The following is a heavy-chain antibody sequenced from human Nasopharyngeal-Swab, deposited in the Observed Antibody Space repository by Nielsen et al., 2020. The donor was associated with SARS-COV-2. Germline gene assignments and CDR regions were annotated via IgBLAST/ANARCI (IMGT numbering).Heavy chain of an antibody. CDR1: GFTFSSYA. D-gene: IGHD2-21*01. CDR3: AKAPYLRGLDV. J-gene: IGHJ6*02. CDR2: ISGSGDTT. V-gene: IGHV3-23*01. Sequence: GGSLRLSCAASGFTFSSYAMSWVRQAPGKGLELVSIISGSGDTTYYADSVNDRFTISRDNSKNTLYLQMNSLRVEDTALYYCAKAPYLRGLDVWGQGTTVTVSS.